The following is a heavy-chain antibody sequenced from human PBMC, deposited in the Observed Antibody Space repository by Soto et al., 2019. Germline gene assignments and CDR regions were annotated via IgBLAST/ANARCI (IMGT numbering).Heavy chain of an antibody. CDR2: INPNVGGT. D-gene: IGHD3-16*01. Sequence: QVQLVQSGAEVKKPGASVYVSCKASGYTFSDYYVHWVRQAPGQGLGWLGWINPNVGGTNYARKFQGMVTMTRDTYISTVYMKLTRLSPDDAAIYYCARGGREVPRIPYDTWGQGTRVTVSS. CDR1: GYTFSDYY. CDR3: ARGGREVPRIPYDT. V-gene: IGHV1-2*02. J-gene: IGHJ5*02.